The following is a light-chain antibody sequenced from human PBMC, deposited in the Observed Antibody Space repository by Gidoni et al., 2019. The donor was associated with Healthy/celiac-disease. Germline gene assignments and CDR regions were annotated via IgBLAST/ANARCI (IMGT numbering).Light chain of an antibody. Sequence: QLVRTQAPAAAASLGAPVKLTCTLSSGHSSYAIAWHQQPPATGPRYLMKLNRDGRPSKGAGIPDRFSCSSSGAELYLTLSSLQSEDEADYYCQTWGTGMVFGGWTKLTVL. CDR3: QTWGTGMV. J-gene: IGLJ2*01. CDR1: SGHSSYA. V-gene: IGLV4-69*01. CDR2: LNRDGRP.